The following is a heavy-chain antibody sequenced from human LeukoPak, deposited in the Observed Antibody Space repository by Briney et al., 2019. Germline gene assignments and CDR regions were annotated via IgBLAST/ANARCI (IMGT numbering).Heavy chain of an antibody. CDR1: GFTFSSYW. CDR2: IKQDGSEK. CDR3: ARGNYDSSGYYHDYFDY. J-gene: IGHJ4*02. D-gene: IGHD3-22*01. V-gene: IGHV3-7*01. Sequence: GVLRLSCAASGFTFSSYWMSWVRQAPGKGLEWVANIKQDGSEKYYVDSVKGRFTISRDNAKNSLYLQMNSLRAEDTAVYYCARGNYDSSGYYHDYFDYWGQGTLVTVSS.